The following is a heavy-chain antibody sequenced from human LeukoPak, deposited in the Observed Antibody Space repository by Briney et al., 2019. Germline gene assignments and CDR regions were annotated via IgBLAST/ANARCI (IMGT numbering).Heavy chain of an antibody. CDR1: GGSTSYYY. Sequence: SETLSLTCTVSGGSTSYYYWSWIRQAPGKGLEWIGYIYYSGSTNYNPSLKSRVTISVDTSKNQFSLKLSSVTAADTAVYYCARAPMVRGVIIAWGQGTLVTVSS. CDR2: IYYSGST. CDR3: ARAPMVRGVIIA. J-gene: IGHJ4*02. D-gene: IGHD3-10*01. V-gene: IGHV4-59*12.